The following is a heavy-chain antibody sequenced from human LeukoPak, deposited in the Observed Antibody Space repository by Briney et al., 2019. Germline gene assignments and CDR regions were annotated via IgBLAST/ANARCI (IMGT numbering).Heavy chain of an antibody. Sequence: GASVKVSCKASGGTFSSYAISWVRQAPGQGLEWMGGIIPIFGTANYAQKFQGRVTITADKSTSTAYMGLSSLRSEDTAVYYCASSRRAAARSYFDYWGQGTLVTVSS. D-gene: IGHD6-13*01. CDR1: GGTFSSYA. CDR2: IIPIFGTA. CDR3: ASSRRAAARSYFDY. V-gene: IGHV1-69*06. J-gene: IGHJ4*02.